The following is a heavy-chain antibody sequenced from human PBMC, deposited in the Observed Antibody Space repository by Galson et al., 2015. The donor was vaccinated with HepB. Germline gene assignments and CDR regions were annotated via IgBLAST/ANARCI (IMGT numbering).Heavy chain of an antibody. CDR3: ARDRDGTFGELFSHFDY. D-gene: IGHD3-10*01. Sequence: SLRLSCAASGFKFSSYAMHWVRQAPGKGPEWVALISYDESNKHYADSVKGRFTISRDNSKNTLYLHMNSLRAEDTAVYYCARDRDGTFGELFSHFDYWGQGTLVTVSS. V-gene: IGHV3-30*04. CDR1: GFKFSSYA. J-gene: IGHJ4*02. CDR2: ISYDESNK.